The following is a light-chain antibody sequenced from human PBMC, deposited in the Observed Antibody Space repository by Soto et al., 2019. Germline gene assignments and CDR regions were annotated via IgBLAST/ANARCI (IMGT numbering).Light chain of an antibody. CDR1: SGHSSYA. J-gene: IGLJ3*02. CDR2: LNSDGSH. CDR3: QTWGTGTWV. Sequence: QLVLTQSPSASASLGASVKLTCTLSSGHSSYAIAWHQQQPEKGPRYLMKLNSDGSHSKGDGIPDRFSDSSSGAERYLTISSLQSEDEADYYCQTWGTGTWVFGGGTKLTVL. V-gene: IGLV4-69*01.